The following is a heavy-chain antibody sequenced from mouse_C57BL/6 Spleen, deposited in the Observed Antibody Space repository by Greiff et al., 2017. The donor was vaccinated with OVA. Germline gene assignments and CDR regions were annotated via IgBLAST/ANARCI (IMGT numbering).Heavy chain of an antibody. V-gene: IGHV5-9*01. J-gene: IGHJ1*03. D-gene: IGHD1-1*01. CDR2: ISGGGGNT. Sequence: EVKLVESGGGLVKPGGSLKLSCAASGFTFSSYTMSWVRQTPEKRLEWVATISGGGGNTYYPDSVKGRFTISRDNAKNTLYLQMSSLRSEDTALYYCARHHGSSWDWYFDVWGTGTTVTVSS. CDR3: ARHHGSSWDWYFDV. CDR1: GFTFSSYT.